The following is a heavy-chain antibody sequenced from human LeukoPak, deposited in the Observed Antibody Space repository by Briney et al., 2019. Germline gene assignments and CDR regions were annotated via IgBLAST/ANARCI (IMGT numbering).Heavy chain of an antibody. CDR2: IIPIFGTA. V-gene: IGHV1-69*05. CDR3: ARGNCSSTSCYLWFDP. J-gene: IGHJ5*02. D-gene: IGHD2-2*01. Sequence: GASVKVSCKASGGTFSSYAISWVRQAPGQGLEWMGGIIPIFGTANYAQEFQGRVTITTDESTSTAYMELSSLRSEDTAVYYCARGNCSSTSCYLWFDPWGQGTLVTVSS. CDR1: GGTFSSYA.